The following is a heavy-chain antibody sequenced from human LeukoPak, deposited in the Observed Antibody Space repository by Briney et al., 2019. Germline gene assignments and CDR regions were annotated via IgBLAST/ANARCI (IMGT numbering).Heavy chain of an antibody. D-gene: IGHD4-17*01. V-gene: IGHV3-23*01. CDR2: IKSGGWA. CDR3: GRDPNGDYIGAFDFQR. J-gene: IGHJ1*01. Sequence: PGGSLRLSCIGSGFTFANYAMVWVRQTPGKELQWVSAIKSGGWADYAGSVQGRFTMSRDNSKNTVFLQMNSLRAEDTAIYYCGRDPNGDYIGAFDFQRWGQGTQVTVSS. CDR1: GFTFANYA.